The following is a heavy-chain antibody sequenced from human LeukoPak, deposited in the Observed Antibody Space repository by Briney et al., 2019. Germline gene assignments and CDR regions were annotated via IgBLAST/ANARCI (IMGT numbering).Heavy chain of an antibody. D-gene: IGHD4-17*01. V-gene: IGHV4-59*01. CDR1: RDSISGYS. CDR3: VRGPYGASISKWFDP. Sequence: SETLSLTCTVSRDSISGYSWSWIRQSPGGGLEWIGYIYYSGDTAHNPSLRSRVTMSVDTSKNQLSLQMRSMTTADTAVFYCVRGPYGASISKWFDPWGQGTQVIVSP. CDR2: IYYSGDT. J-gene: IGHJ5*02.